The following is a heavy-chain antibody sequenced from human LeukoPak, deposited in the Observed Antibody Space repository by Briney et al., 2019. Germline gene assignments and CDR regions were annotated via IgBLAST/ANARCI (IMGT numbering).Heavy chain of an antibody. J-gene: IGHJ4*02. CDR2: ICGSGGST. D-gene: IGHD4-4*01. Sequence: GSLRLSCAASGFTFSRYANSWVRQAPGKGLEWVSAICGSGGSTYYADSVKGRFTISRDNSKNTLYLQMNSLRAEDTAVYYCAKDQMTTVTTTRFDYWGQGTLVTVSS. CDR3: AKDQMTTVTTTRFDY. V-gene: IGHV3-23*01. CDR1: GFTFSRYA.